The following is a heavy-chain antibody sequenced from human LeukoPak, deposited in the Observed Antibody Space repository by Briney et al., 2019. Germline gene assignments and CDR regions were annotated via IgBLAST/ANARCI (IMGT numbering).Heavy chain of an antibody. CDR3: ARSLYRSSSFPSDI. V-gene: IGHV4-39*02. CDR2: IYYSGST. D-gene: IGHD6-13*01. Sequence: SETLSLTCTVSGGSISSNSYYWGWIHQPPGKGLEWIGSIYYSGSTYYNPSLKSRVTISVDTSKNHFSLQLNSVTPEDTAVYYCARSLYRSSSFPSDIWGQGTMVTVPS. J-gene: IGHJ3*02. CDR1: GGSISSNSYY.